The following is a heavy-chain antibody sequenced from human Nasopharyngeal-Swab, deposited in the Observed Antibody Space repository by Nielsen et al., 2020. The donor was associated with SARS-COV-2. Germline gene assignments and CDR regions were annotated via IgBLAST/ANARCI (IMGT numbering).Heavy chain of an antibody. CDR3: AKVLPPYYYDSSGYWGDAFDI. J-gene: IGHJ3*02. Sequence: SLKISCAASGFTFDDYAMHWVRQAPGKGLEWVSGISWNSGSIGYADSVKGRFTISRDNAKNSLYLQMNSLRAEDTALYYCAKVLPPYYYDSSGYWGDAFDIWGQGTMVTVSS. CDR1: GFTFDDYA. V-gene: IGHV3-9*01. D-gene: IGHD3-22*01. CDR2: ISWNSGSI.